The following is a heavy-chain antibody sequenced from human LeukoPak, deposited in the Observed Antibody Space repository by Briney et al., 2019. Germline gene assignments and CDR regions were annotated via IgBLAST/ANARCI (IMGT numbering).Heavy chain of an antibody. D-gene: IGHD6-19*01. CDR1: DYTFTSYG. CDR3: ARQAGGYSSGWYQFHFDY. J-gene: IGHJ4*02. V-gene: IGHV1-18*04. Sequence: VASVKVSCKASDYTFTSYGISWVRQAPGQGLECMGWINTYTGNTNYAQKLQGRVSMTTDTSTRTAYMELRSLRSDDTAMYYCARQAGGYSSGWYQFHFDYWGPGTLVIVSS. CDR2: INTYTGNT.